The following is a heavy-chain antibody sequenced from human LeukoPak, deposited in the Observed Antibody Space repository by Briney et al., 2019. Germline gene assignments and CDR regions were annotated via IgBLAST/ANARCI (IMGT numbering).Heavy chain of an antibody. CDR1: GFTFSSYA. CDR2: ISGSDTNT. Sequence: GGSLRLSCAASGFTFSSYAMNWVRQAPGKGLEWVSTISGSDTNTYYADPVKGRFTISRDNSKNTLYLQMSSLRAEDTAVYYCAKGRSDSSGYYYVGFDYWGQGTLVTVSS. J-gene: IGHJ4*02. D-gene: IGHD3-22*01. CDR3: AKGRSDSSGYYYVGFDY. V-gene: IGHV3-23*01.